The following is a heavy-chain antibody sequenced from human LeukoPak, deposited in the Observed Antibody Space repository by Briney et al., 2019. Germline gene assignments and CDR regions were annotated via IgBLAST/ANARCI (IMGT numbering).Heavy chain of an antibody. D-gene: IGHD5-18*01. CDR2: INRSRST. CDR3: ARGRRGYSYGIYYYYYMDV. V-gene: IGHV4-34*01. J-gene: IGHJ6*03. CDR1: GGSFSGYY. Sequence: PSETLSLTSAVYGGSFSGYYWSWIRPPPGTGLEWIGEINRSRSTNYNPSLKSRVTITVDTSKNQFSLKLSSVTAADTAVYYCARGRRGYSYGIYYYYYMDVWGKGTTVTVSS.